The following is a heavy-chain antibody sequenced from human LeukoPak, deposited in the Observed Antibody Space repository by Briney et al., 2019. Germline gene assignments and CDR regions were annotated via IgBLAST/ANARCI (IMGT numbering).Heavy chain of an antibody. J-gene: IGHJ6*02. CDR2: ISGSGGST. V-gene: IGHV3-23*01. CDR3: AKVKDYYYYAMDV. Sequence: PGGSLRLSCAASGFTFSSYAMSWVRQAPGKGLEWVSAISGSGGSTYYADSVKGRFTISRDNSKNTLYLQMNSLRAEDTAIYYCAKVKDYYYYAMDVWGLGTTVTVSS. CDR1: GFTFSSYA.